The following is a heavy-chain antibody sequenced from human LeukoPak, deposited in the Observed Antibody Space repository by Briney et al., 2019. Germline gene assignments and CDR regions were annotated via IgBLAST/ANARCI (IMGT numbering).Heavy chain of an antibody. CDR1: GYTFTGYY. CDR3: ATGPDYYDSSGYYP. Sequence: ASVKVSCKASGYTFTGYYMHWVRQAPGQGLEWMGWINPNNGGTNYAQKFQGWVTMTRDTSISTAYMELSRLRSEDTAVYYCATGPDYYDSSGYYPWGQGTLVTVSS. D-gene: IGHD3-22*01. V-gene: IGHV1-2*04. J-gene: IGHJ5*02. CDR2: INPNNGGT.